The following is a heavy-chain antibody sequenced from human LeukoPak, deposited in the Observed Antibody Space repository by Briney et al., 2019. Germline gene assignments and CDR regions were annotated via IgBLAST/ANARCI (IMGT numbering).Heavy chain of an antibody. CDR2: IYYSGGT. CDR3: ARIPGYSTSWDYYFDY. J-gene: IGHJ4*02. V-gene: IGHV4-59*08. Sequence: SETLSLTCTVSGGSISSFHWSWIRQPPGKGLEWIGYIYYSGGTNYNPSLKSRVTISVDTSKNQFSLKLSSVTAADTAVYYCARIPGYSTSWDYYFDYWGQGTLVTVSS. CDR1: GGSISSFH. D-gene: IGHD6-13*01.